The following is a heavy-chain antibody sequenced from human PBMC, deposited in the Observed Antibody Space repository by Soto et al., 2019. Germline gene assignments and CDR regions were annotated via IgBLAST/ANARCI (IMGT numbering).Heavy chain of an antibody. Sequence: GGSLRLSCAASGFTFSSYGMHWVRQAPGKGLEWVAVIWYDGSNKYYADSVKGRFTISRDNSKNTLYLQMNSLRAEDTAVYYCASDLSYCSSTSCQEYYYYGMDVWGQGTTVTVSS. CDR2: IWYDGSNK. V-gene: IGHV3-33*01. D-gene: IGHD2-2*01. J-gene: IGHJ6*02. CDR3: ASDLSYCSSTSCQEYYYYGMDV. CDR1: GFTFSSYG.